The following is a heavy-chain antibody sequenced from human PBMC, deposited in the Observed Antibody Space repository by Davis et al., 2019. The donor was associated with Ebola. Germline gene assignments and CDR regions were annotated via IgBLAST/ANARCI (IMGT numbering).Heavy chain of an antibody. CDR1: GYTFTSYG. CDR2: ISAYNGNT. D-gene: IGHD3-22*01. Sequence: ASVKVSCKASGYTFTSYGISWVRQAPGQGLEWMGWISAYNGNTNYAQKLQGRVTMTTDTSTSTAYMELRSLRSDDTAVYYCARSMIVVERDAFDIWGQGTMVTVSS. CDR3: ARSMIVVERDAFDI. V-gene: IGHV1-18*01. J-gene: IGHJ3*02.